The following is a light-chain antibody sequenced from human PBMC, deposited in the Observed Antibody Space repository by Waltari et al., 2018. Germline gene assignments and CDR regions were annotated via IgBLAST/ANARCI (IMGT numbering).Light chain of an antibody. CDR3: VQSIAFPRT. CDR1: QSLLYSNGNTF. CDR2: GGS. J-gene: IGKJ1*01. Sequence: DIVLTQTQDSLPITHGEPASISCRSSQSLLYSNGNTFLHWYLQRPGQSPQLLIFGGSDRASGVPDRFSGSGSDTDFTRTISKVEAEDVGIYYCVQSIAFPRTFGQGTKVEI. V-gene: IGKV2-40*01.